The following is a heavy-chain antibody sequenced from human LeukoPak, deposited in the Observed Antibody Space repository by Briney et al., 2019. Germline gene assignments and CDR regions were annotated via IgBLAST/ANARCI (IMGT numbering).Heavy chain of an antibody. V-gene: IGHV1-2*02. D-gene: IGHD2-15*01. CDR2: INPNSGGT. CDR1: GYTFTSYA. CDR3: ARDPDRWGHHPKELLNDY. J-gene: IGHJ4*02. Sequence: ASVKVSCKASGYTFTSYAMHWVRQAPGQGLEWMGWINPNSGGTNYAQKFQGRVTMTRDTSISTAYMELSRLRSDDTAVYYCARDPDRWGHHPKELLNDYWGQGTLVTVSS.